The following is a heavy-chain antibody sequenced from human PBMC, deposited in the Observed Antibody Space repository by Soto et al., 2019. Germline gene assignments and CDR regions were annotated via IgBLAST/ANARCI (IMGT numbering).Heavy chain of an antibody. CDR3: ARGLRYFDWLLSVWFDP. D-gene: IGHD3-9*01. CDR2: IYYSGST. Sequence: SETLSLTCTVSGGSISSSSYYWGWIRQPPGKGLEWIGSIYYSGSTYYKTSLKNRVTKSVDTSKKQFSLKLSSVTAADKAVYYFARGLRYFDWLLSVWFDPWGQGTLVTVSS. J-gene: IGHJ5*02. V-gene: IGHV4-39*01. CDR1: GGSISSSSYY.